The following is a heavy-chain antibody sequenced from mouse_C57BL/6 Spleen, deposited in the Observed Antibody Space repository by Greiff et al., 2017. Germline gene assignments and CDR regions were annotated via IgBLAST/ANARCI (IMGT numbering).Heavy chain of an antibody. CDR1: GYAFSSSW. Sequence: QVQLQQSGPELVKPGASVKISCQASGYAFSSSWLNWVKQRPGKGLEWIGRIYPGDGDTNYNGKFKGKATLTADKSSSTAYMQLSSLTSEDSAVYFCAREVDLYWYFDVWGTGTTVTVSS. V-gene: IGHV1-82*01. CDR2: IYPGDGDT. CDR3: AREVDLYWYFDV. J-gene: IGHJ1*03.